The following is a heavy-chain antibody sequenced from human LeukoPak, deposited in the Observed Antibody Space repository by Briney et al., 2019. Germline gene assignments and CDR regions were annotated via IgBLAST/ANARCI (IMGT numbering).Heavy chain of an antibody. CDR3: TSRRYGSGWPDYYYDGMDV. Sequence: GGSLRLSCAASGFTFSGSAMHWVRQASGKGLEWVGRIRSKTNNYATAYAASVKGRFTISRDDSKNTAYLQMNSLKTEDTAVYYCTSRRYGSGWPDYYYDGMDVWGQGSTVTVSS. D-gene: IGHD6-19*01. J-gene: IGHJ6*02. CDR2: IRSKTNNYAT. CDR1: GFTFSGSA. V-gene: IGHV3-73*01.